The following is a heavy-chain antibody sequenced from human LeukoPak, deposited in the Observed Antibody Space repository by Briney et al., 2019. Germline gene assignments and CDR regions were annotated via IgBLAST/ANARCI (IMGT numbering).Heavy chain of an antibody. V-gene: IGHV4-34*01. J-gene: IGHJ5*02. D-gene: IGHD3-16*01. CDR1: GGSFSGCY. CDR3: ARTGLLGVPAA. CDR2: INHSGST. Sequence: PSETLSLTCAVYGGSFSGCYWSWIRQPPGKGLEWIGEINHSGSTNYNPSLKSRVTISVDTSKNQFSLKLSSVTAADTAVYYRARTGLLGVPAAWGQGTLVTVSS.